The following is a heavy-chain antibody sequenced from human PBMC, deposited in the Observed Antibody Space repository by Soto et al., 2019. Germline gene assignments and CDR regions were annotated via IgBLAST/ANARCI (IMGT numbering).Heavy chain of an antibody. CDR2: TRNKANSYTT. CDR1: GFTFSDHY. V-gene: IGHV3-72*01. Sequence: GGSLRLSCAASGFTFSDHYMDWVRQAPGKGLEWVGRTRNKANSYTTEYAASVKGRFTISRDDSKNSLYLQMNSLKTEDTAVYYCADSGYDWEGAFDIWGQGTMVTVSS. D-gene: IGHD5-12*01. CDR3: ADSGYDWEGAFDI. J-gene: IGHJ3*02.